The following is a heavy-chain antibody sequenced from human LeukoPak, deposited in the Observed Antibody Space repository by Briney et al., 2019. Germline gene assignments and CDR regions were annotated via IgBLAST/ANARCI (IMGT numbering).Heavy chain of an antibody. V-gene: IGHV7-4-1*02. CDR2: INTNTGNP. CDR3: ARDSDSSGSMDAFDI. CDR1: GYTFTSYA. D-gene: IGHD3-22*01. Sequence: GASVKVSCKASGYTFTSYAMNWVRQAPGQGLEWMGWINTNTGNPTYAQGFTGRFVFSLDTSVSTAYLQISSLKAEDTAVYYCARDSDSSGSMDAFDIWGQGTMVTVSS. J-gene: IGHJ3*02.